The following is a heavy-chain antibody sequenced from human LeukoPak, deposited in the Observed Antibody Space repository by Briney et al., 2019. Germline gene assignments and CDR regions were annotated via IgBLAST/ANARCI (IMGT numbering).Heavy chain of an antibody. J-gene: IGHJ4*02. Sequence: GGSLRLSCAASGFTFDDYAMHWVRQAPGKGLEWVSGISWNSGSIGYADSVKGRFTISRDNAKNSLYLQMNSLRAEDTALYYCAKDPSSSFEWHFDYWGQGTLVTVSS. CDR2: ISWNSGSI. CDR1: GFTFDDYA. CDR3: AKDPSSSFEWHFDY. D-gene: IGHD6-13*01. V-gene: IGHV3-9*01.